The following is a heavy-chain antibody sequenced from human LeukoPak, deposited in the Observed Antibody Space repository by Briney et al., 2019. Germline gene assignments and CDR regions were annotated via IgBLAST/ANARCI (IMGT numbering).Heavy chain of an antibody. CDR1: GFTFSGYS. CDR3: ARDFRYCSGGSCYSGGYFDY. Sequence: PGGSLRLSCAASGFTFSGYSMNWVRQAPGKGLEWVPSISSSSSYIYYADSVKGRFTISRDNAKNSLYLQMNSLRAEDTAVYYCARDFRYCSGGSCYSGGYFDYWGQGTLVTVSS. D-gene: IGHD2-15*01. J-gene: IGHJ4*02. V-gene: IGHV3-21*01. CDR2: ISSSSSYI.